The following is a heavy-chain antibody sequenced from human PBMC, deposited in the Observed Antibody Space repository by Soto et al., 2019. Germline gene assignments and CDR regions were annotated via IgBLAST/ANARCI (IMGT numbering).Heavy chain of an antibody. J-gene: IGHJ4*02. Sequence: VQLVESGGGVVQPGRSLRLSCAASGLTFSSYGMHWVRQAPGKGPEWVAAISYDGSNKNYADSVKGRFTISRDNSKNTVYLQMNSLRAEDTAVYYCAKDTYYHDSSGYYIFDYWGQGTLVTVSS. V-gene: IGHV3-30*18. CDR3: AKDTYYHDSSGYYIFDY. D-gene: IGHD3-22*01. CDR2: ISYDGSNK. CDR1: GLTFSSYG.